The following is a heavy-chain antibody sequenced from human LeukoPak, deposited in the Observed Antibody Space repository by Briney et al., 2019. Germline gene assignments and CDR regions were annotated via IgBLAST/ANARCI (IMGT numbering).Heavy chain of an antibody. J-gene: IGHJ6*03. CDR1: GGSFSGYY. D-gene: IGHD2-8*01. Sequence: SETLSLTCAVYGGSFSGYYWSWLRQPPGKGLEWIGEINHSGSTNYNPSLKRRVTISVDTSKNQFSLKLSSVTAADTAVYYCARYRTTGYYYYYMDVWGKGTTVTVSS. CDR3: ARYRTTGYYYYYMDV. CDR2: INHSGST. V-gene: IGHV4-34*01.